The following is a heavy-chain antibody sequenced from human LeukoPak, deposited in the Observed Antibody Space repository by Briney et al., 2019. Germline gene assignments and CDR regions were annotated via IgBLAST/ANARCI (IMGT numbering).Heavy chain of an antibody. Sequence: PGGSLRLSCAASGFTFSSYGMHWVRQAPGKGLEWVAVVWYDGSNKYYADSVKGRFTISRDNSKNTLYLQMNSLRAEDTAMYYCAGARPDGSGGSWPDAFDIWGQGTMVTVSS. CDR1: GFTFSSYG. V-gene: IGHV3-33*01. D-gene: IGHD2-15*01. J-gene: IGHJ3*02. CDR2: VWYDGSNK. CDR3: AGARPDGSGGSWPDAFDI.